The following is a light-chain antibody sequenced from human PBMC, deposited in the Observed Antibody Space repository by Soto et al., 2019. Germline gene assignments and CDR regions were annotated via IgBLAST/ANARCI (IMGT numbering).Light chain of an antibody. CDR2: GAS. V-gene: IGKV3-15*01. J-gene: IGKJ3*01. CDR1: QSVDSY. Sequence: ILMTQSPDTLSVSLGQRVTLSCRASQSVDSYLAWYQQRPGQSPRLLIYGASTRATGVPARFSGSGSGTDFTLTITSLQSGDLAVYYCQQYTTSPFTFGPGTKVDIK. CDR3: QQYTTSPFT.